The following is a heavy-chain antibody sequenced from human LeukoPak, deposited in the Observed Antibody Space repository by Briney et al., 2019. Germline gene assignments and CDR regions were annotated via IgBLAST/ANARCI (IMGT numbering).Heavy chain of an antibody. CDR2: IYTSGST. D-gene: IGHD1-26*01. CDR1: GGSISSYY. V-gene: IGHV4-4*07. J-gene: IGHJ4*02. Sequence: SETLSLTCTVSGGSISSYYWSWLPQPAGKARKWIGRIYTSGSTNKNACLKRRVSMSVDTSKNQFSLKLSSVNAADKAVFYCARENSGSYREFDYWGQGTLVTVSS. CDR3: ARENSGSYREFDY.